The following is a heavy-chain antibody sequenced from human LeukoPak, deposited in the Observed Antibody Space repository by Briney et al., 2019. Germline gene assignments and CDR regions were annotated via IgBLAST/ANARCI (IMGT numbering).Heavy chain of an antibody. CDR3: ARGIRADSSGWIYWYFDL. Sequence: SETLSLTCAVYGGSFSGYYWSWIRQPPGKGLEWIGEINHSGSTNYNPSLKSRVTISVDTSKNQFSLKLSSVTAADTAVYYCARGIRADSSGWIYWYFDLWGRGTLVTVSS. J-gene: IGHJ2*01. D-gene: IGHD6-19*01. CDR1: GGSFSGYY. V-gene: IGHV4-34*01. CDR2: INHSGST.